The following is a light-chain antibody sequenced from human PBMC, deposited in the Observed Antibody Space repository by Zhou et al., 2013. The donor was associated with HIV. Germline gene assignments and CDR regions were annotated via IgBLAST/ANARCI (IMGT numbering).Light chain of an antibody. J-gene: IGKJ1*01. CDR3: QQYGISRT. Sequence: EIVLTQSPGTLSLSPGEGATLSCRASHTISANYLAWYQQKPGQAPRLLVYGASTRATGIPDRFTGSGSGTDFTLTISRLEPEDFAVYYCQQYGISRTFGQGTKVEIK. V-gene: IGKV3-20*01. CDR1: HTISANY. CDR2: GAS.